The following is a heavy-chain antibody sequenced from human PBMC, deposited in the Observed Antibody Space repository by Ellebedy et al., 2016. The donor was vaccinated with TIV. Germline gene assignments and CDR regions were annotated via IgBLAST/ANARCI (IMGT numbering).Heavy chain of an antibody. CDR3: ARSSFGVDYLGYNYYMDV. CDR1: GGSMSSGMSY. D-gene: IGHD3-3*01. V-gene: IGHV4-61*02. Sequence: SETLSLXXTVSGGSMSSGMSYWNWIRQPAGKPLEWIGRIYKTGSSNYKPSLKSRVTMSVDTSKNQFSLKLSSVTAADTAVYYCARSSFGVDYLGYNYYMDVWGTGTTVTVSS. CDR2: IYKTGSS. J-gene: IGHJ6*03.